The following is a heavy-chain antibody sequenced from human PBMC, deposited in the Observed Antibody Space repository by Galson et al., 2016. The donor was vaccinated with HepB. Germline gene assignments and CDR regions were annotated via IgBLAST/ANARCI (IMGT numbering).Heavy chain of an antibody. J-gene: IGHJ6*02. Sequence: SLRLSCAASGFTFNNYAMTWVRQAPGKGLEWVAVIWYDGSKKYYGDSVKGRFTISRDDSKDTVYLQMNSLRDEDTAVYYCAREGHDTYGMDVWGQGTTVTVS. CDR1: GFTFNNYA. V-gene: IGHV3-33*08. CDR3: AREGHDTYGMDV. CDR2: IWYDGSKK.